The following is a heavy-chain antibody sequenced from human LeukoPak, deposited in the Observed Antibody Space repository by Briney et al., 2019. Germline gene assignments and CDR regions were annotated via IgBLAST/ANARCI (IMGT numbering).Heavy chain of an antibody. D-gene: IGHD6-13*01. Sequence: ASVKVFCKASGYTFTSYYMHWVRQAPGQGLEWMGIINPSGGSTSYAQKFQGRVTMTRDMSTSTVYMELSSLRSEDTAVYYCARSGIAASFDIWGQGTMVTVSS. J-gene: IGHJ3*02. CDR1: GYTFTSYY. V-gene: IGHV1-46*01. CDR3: ARSGIAASFDI. CDR2: INPSGGST.